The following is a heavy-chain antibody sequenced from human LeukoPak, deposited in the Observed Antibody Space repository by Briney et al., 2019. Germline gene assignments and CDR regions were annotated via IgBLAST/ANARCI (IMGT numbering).Heavy chain of an antibody. CDR1: DGSINNDNYY. J-gene: IGHJ4*02. CDR3: ARQKNSPHCSGGTCYLDY. CDR2: IYYSGST. Sequence: SETLSLTCTVSDGSINNDNYYWVWIRQPPGKGLEWIGNIYYSGSTYYNPSLKSRVTISVDTSKNQFSLNLSSVTAADTAVYYCARQKNSPHCSGGTCYLDYWGPGTLVTVSS. D-gene: IGHD2-15*01. V-gene: IGHV4-39*01.